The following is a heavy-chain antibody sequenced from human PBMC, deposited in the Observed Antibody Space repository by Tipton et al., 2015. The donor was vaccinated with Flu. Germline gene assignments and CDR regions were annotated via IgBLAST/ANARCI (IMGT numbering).Heavy chain of an antibody. D-gene: IGHD6-19*01. CDR1: GESFSGYY. CDR2: INHSGST. J-gene: IGHJ4*02. CDR3: ARGLSSGWYSVGYFDS. Sequence: TLSLTCAVYGESFSGYYWSWIRQTPGKGLEWIGEINHSGSTNHNTSLRSRVIISVDVSRNQISLRLSSVTAADTAVYYCARGLSSGWYSVGYFDSWGQGTPVTVSS. V-gene: IGHV4-34*01.